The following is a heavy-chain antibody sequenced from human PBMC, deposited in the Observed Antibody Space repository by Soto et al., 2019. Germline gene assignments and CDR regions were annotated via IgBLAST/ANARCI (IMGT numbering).Heavy chain of an antibody. V-gene: IGHV1-2*02. D-gene: IGHD3-16*01. Sequence: GSVQVSRKASGYTFTGYYMHWVRQAPGRGLAWMGWIHSNSGGSNYAQKCQGRVTKTSDTSIRTDYKELSRQRSDDTAVYYCASAWGPTDDAFDIWGQGTMVTVSS. CDR2: IHSNSGGS. CDR3: ASAWGPTDDAFDI. CDR1: GYTFTGYY. J-gene: IGHJ3*02.